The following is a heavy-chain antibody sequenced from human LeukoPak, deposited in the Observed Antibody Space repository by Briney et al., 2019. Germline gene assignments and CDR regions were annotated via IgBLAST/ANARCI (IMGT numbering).Heavy chain of an antibody. Sequence: GGSLRLSCAASGFTFSSYSMSWVRQAPGKGLEWVSYISSSSSTIYYADSVKGRFTISRDNAKNSLYLQMNSLRAEDTAVYYCARAPSIVDYWGQGTLVTVSS. CDR2: ISSSSSTI. CDR3: ARAPSIVDY. CDR1: GFTFSSYS. D-gene: IGHD3-16*02. V-gene: IGHV3-48*01. J-gene: IGHJ4*02.